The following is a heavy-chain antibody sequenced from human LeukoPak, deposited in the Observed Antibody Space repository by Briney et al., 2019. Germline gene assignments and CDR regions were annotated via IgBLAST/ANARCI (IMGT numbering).Heavy chain of an antibody. J-gene: IGHJ3*02. Sequence: GGSLRLSCVASGLTFSQSVLHWVRQAPGKGLEWVAVMQGGEDNTYYADSVKGRFIVSRDNSKNTVYLLMNSLRTEDTAVYYCAKENRRVGDALDIWGRGKAVTVSS. CDR2: MQGGEDNT. V-gene: IGHV3-30*02. D-gene: IGHD3-10*01. CDR3: AKENRRVGDALDI. CDR1: GLTFSQSV.